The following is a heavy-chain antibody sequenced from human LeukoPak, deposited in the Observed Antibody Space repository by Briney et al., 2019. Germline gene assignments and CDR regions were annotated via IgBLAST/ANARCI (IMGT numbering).Heavy chain of an antibody. V-gene: IGHV3-23*01. D-gene: IGHD3-10*01. CDR3: MKDHSYGSGSLPLPDY. CDR1: GFTFSSYA. Sequence: GGSLRLSCAASGFTFSSYAMSWVRQAPGKGLEWVSAISGSGDSTYYADSVKGRFTISRDNSKNTLYLQMNSLRAEDTAVYYWMKDHSYGSGSLPLPDYWGQGTLVTVSS. CDR2: ISGSGDST. J-gene: IGHJ4*02.